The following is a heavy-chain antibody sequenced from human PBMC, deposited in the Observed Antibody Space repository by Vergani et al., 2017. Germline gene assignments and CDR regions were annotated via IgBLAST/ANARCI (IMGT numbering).Heavy chain of an antibody. V-gene: IGHV3-66*01. D-gene: IGHD4-23*01. CDR2: IYSGGST. CDR3: ASLVIASSPAPMDV. CDR1: GFTVSSNY. J-gene: IGHJ6*03. Sequence: EVQLVESGGGLVQPGGSLRLSCAASGFTVSSNYMSWVRQAPGKGLEWVSVIYSGGSTYYADSVKGRFTISRDNSKNTLYLQMNSLRAEDTAVYYCASLVIASSPAPMDVWGKGTTVTVSS.